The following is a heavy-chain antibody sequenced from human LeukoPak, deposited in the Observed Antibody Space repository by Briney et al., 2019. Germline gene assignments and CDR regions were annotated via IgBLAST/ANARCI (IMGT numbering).Heavy chain of an antibody. Sequence: SETLSLTCTVSGGSISSSSYYWGWIRQPPGKGLEWIGSLYYSGSTYYNPSLKSRVTISVDTSKNQFSLKLSSVTAADTAVYYCATSGYSYGFLENWFDPWGQGTLVTVSS. CDR1: GGSISSSSYY. CDR2: LYYSGST. J-gene: IGHJ5*02. V-gene: IGHV4-39*01. D-gene: IGHD5-18*01. CDR3: ATSGYSYGFLENWFDP.